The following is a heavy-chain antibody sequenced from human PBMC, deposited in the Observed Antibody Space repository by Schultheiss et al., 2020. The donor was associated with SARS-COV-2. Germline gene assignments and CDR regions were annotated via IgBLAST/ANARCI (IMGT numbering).Heavy chain of an antibody. D-gene: IGHD3-3*01. V-gene: IGHV4-39*01. CDR2: IYYSGST. J-gene: IGHJ3*02. Sequence: GSLRLSCTVSGGSISSSSYYWGWIRQPPGKGLEWIGSIYYSGSTYYNPSLKSRVTISVDTSKNQFSLKLSSVTAADTAVYYCARVGVLRFLEWLFDAFDIWGQGTMVTVSS. CDR1: GGSISSSSYY. CDR3: ARVGVLRFLEWLFDAFDI.